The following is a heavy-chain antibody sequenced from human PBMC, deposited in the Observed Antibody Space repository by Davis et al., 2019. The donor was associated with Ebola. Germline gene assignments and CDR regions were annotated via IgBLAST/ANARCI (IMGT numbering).Heavy chain of an antibody. CDR1: GFTFSTYS. V-gene: IGHV3-21*01. D-gene: IGHD3-3*01. CDR2: ISSDSDYI. CDR3: ARAFWSGYLALN. J-gene: IGHJ4*02. Sequence: PGGSLRLSCAASGFTFSTYSMSWVRQAPGKGLEWVSSISSDSDYIYYADSAKGRFTISRDNAKNSLYLQMNSLRAEDTAVYYCARAFWSGYLALNWGQGTLVTVSS.